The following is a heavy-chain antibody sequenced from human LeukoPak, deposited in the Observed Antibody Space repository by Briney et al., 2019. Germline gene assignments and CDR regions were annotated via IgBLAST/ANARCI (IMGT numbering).Heavy chain of an antibody. V-gene: IGHV1-2*02. Sequence: GASVKVSCKASGYTLTGYYMHWVRQAPGQGLEWMGWINPNSGGTNYAQKFQGRVTMTRDTSISTAYMELSRLRSDNTAVYYCARDSSSWGNYGMDVWGQGTTVTVSS. D-gene: IGHD6-13*01. CDR3: ARDSSSWGNYGMDV. J-gene: IGHJ6*02. CDR1: GYTLTGYY. CDR2: INPNSGGT.